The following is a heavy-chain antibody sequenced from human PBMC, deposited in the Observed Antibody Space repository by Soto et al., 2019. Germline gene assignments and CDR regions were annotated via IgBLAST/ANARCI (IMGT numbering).Heavy chain of an antibody. V-gene: IGHV3-30-3*01. CDR1: GFTFSSYA. CDR3: ARDLLTGYYDFWSGYSHYGMDV. D-gene: IGHD3-3*01. Sequence: QVQLVESGGGVVQPGRSLRLSCAASGFTFSSYAMHWVRQAPGKGLEWVAVISYDGSNKYYADSVKGRFTISRDNSKNTLYLQMNSLRADDTAVYYCARDLLTGYYDFWSGYSHYGMDVWGQGTTVTVSS. CDR2: ISYDGSNK. J-gene: IGHJ6*02.